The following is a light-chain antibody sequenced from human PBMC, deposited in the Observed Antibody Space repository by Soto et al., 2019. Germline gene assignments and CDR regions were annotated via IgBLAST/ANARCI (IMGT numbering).Light chain of an antibody. CDR3: QQYNNWPMT. CDR1: QSVSSN. J-gene: IGKJ1*01. V-gene: IGKV3-15*01. CDR2: GAS. Sequence: EIVMTQSPATLSVSPGERATLSCRASQSVSSNLAWYQQKPGQAPRLLIYGASTRATGIPARFSGSGSGTEFNHAISSLQSGDFVVYYCQQYNNWPMTFGRRTKVEIK.